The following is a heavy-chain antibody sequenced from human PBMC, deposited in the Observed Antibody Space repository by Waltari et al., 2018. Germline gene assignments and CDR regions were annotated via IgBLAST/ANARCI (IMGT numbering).Heavy chain of an antibody. D-gene: IGHD5-18*01. Sequence: EVQLVQSGAEMKRPGESLKISCQAFGYSFTDYWIGWVRQMPGKGLEWMGLIFPIDSDTRYSPSFQGQVTMSADKSIRTAYLEWNSLRVSDTGIYYCARGETGYSYGVAPWGQGTLVTVSS. CDR2: IFPIDSDT. CDR1: GYSFTDYW. J-gene: IGHJ5*02. V-gene: IGHV5-51*01. CDR3: ARGETGYSYGVAP.